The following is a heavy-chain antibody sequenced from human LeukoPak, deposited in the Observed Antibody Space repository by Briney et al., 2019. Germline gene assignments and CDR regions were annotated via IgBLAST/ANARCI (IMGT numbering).Heavy chain of an antibody. CDR3: ARDYDILTGYSPPSGFDY. D-gene: IGHD3-9*01. Sequence: ASVKVSCKASGGTFSSYGISWVRQAPGQGLEWMGWISAYNGNTNYAQKLQGRVTMTTDTSTSTAYMELRSLRSDDTAVYYCARDYDILTGYSPPSGFDYWGQGTLVTVSS. V-gene: IGHV1-18*01. J-gene: IGHJ4*02. CDR2: ISAYNGNT. CDR1: GGTFSSYG.